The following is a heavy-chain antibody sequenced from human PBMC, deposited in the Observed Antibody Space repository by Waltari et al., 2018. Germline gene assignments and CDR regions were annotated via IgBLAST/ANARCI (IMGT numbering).Heavy chain of an antibody. V-gene: IGHV3-66*01. CDR3: VRDIPRDDSSCDV. Sequence: EEQLVEAGGGSVQPGGSLKIACAASGLPISRNYMNWVRQAPGKGLEWVAVMYVGGATQYADSVKDRFIISRDNSKNTLYLQMHSLKVDDTAVYYCVRDIPRDDSSCDVWGQGTTVIVSS. CDR2: MYVGGAT. J-gene: IGHJ6*02. D-gene: IGHD6-13*01. CDR1: GLPISRNY.